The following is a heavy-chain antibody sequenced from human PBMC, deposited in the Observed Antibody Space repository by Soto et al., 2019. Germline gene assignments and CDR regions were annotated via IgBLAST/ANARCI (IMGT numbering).Heavy chain of an antibody. CDR2: ISYDGSNK. CDR1: GFTFSSYG. D-gene: IGHD3-16*01. CDR3: AKPLTGYYFDY. J-gene: IGHJ4*02. V-gene: IGHV3-30*18. Sequence: GGSLRLSCAASGFTFSSYGMHWVRQAPGKGLEWVAVISYDGSNKYYADSVKGRFTISRDNSKNTLYLQMNSLRAEDTAVYYCAKPLTGYYFDYWGQGTLVTVSS.